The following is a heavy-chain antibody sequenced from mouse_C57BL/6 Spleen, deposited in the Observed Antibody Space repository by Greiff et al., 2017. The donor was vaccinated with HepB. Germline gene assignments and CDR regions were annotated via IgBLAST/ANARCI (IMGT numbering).Heavy chain of an antibody. D-gene: IGHD3-2*02. CDR2: ISGGGVNT. CDR3: AKKAQSFAY. Sequence: EVKLVESGGGLVKPGGSLKLSCAASGFTFSSYNMSWVRQTPEKRLEWVATISGGGVNTYYPDSVKGRFTISRDNAKNTLYLQMSSLRSEDTALYYCAKKAQSFAYWGQGTLVTVSA. J-gene: IGHJ3*01. CDR1: GFTFSSYN. V-gene: IGHV5-9*01.